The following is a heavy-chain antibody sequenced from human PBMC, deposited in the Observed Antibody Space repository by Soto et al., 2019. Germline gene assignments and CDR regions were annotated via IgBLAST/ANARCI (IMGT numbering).Heavy chain of an antibody. D-gene: IGHD6-19*01. CDR2: ISGSGANT. CDR3: AKCAGSGWYPDY. V-gene: IGHV3-23*01. Sequence: EVQLLESAGGLVQPGGSLSLSCAASGFTFSSYAMRWVRQAPGKGLEWVSAISGSGANTYYADSVKGRFTISRDNSKNMLFLQLNSLRAEDTAVYYCAKCAGSGWYPDYWGQGTLVTVSS. J-gene: IGHJ4*02. CDR1: GFTFSSYA.